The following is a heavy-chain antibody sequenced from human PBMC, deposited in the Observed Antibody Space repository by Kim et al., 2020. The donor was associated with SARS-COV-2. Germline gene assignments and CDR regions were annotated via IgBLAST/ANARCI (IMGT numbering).Heavy chain of an antibody. V-gene: IGHV1-46*01. D-gene: IGHD2-21*01. CDR2: IDTSDGTT. Sequence: ASVKVSCKASGYTFSSYYMHWVRQAPGQGLEWMGVIDTSDGTTIYAQKFQGRVTMTRDTSTSTVYMELSSLRSEDTAVYYCARLGRLQPPYYFDYWGQGTLVTVSS. J-gene: IGHJ4*02. CDR3: ARLGRLQPPYYFDY. CDR1: GYTFSSYY.